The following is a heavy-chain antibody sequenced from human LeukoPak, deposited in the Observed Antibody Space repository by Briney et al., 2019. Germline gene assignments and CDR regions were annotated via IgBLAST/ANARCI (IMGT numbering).Heavy chain of an antibody. CDR2: IYSSGST. J-gene: IGHJ6*03. Sequence: PGGSLRLSCAASGFTVSSSYMSWVRQAPGKGLEWVSVIYSSGSTYYADSVKGRFTISRDNSKNTLYLQMNSLRAEYTAVYYCARGEYYYYYYLDVWGKGTTVTVSS. D-gene: IGHD3-10*01. V-gene: IGHV3-66*02. CDR3: ARGEYYYYYYLDV. CDR1: GFTVSSSY.